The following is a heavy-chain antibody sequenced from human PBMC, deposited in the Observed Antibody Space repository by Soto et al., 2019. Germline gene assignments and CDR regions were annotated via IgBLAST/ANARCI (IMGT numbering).Heavy chain of an antibody. CDR2: INGRSNYV. V-gene: IGHV3-21*01. D-gene: IGHD1-26*01. CDR3: AREDGVVGSSSAFHH. CDR1: GFTFSTYT. Sequence: EVQVVESGGGLDKPGGSLRLSCVFSGFTFSTYTMNWVRQAPGKGLEWVSSINGRSNYVYYADSVKGRFTISRDNAKNSLYLQMNRLRAEDTAIYYCAREDGVVGSSSAFHHWGLGTLVTVSS. J-gene: IGHJ4*02.